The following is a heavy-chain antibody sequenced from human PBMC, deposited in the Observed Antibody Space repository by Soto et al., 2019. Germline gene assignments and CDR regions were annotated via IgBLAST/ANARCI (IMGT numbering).Heavy chain of an antibody. V-gene: IGHV4-31*03. CDR2: IYYSGST. CDR3: ARESQGGVLHCSGAYCYGDGAAFDI. CDR1: GGSISSGGYY. D-gene: IGHD2-15*01. Sequence: SETLSLTCTVSGGSISSGGYYWSWIRQHPGKGLEWIGYIYYSGSTYYNPSLKSRVTISVDTSKNQFSLRLSSLTAADTAVYYCARESQGGVLHCSGAYCYGDGAAFDIWGQGTMVTVSS. J-gene: IGHJ3*02.